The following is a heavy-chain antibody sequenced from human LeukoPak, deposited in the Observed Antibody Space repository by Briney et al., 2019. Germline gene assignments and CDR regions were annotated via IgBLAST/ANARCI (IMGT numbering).Heavy chain of an antibody. Sequence: SETLSLTCAVSGGSISSGDSSWSWLRQRPGTGLEWIGYIYHSGSTSYSPSLKCRVTISIDRSKNQFSLKLTSVTAADTAVYFCARDNYYGDSPPAWFDPWGQGTLGTVS. V-gene: IGHV4-30-2*01. CDR2: IYHSGST. CDR1: GGSISSGDSS. D-gene: IGHD4-17*01. J-gene: IGHJ5*02. CDR3: ARDNYYGDSPPAWFDP.